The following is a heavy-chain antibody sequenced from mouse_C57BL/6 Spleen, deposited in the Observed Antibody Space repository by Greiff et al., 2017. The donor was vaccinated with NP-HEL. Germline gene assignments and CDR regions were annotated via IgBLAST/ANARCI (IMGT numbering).Heavy chain of an antibody. CDR2: IYPSDSET. CDR3: ARGHLIFDV. J-gene: IGHJ1*03. CDR1: GYTFTSYW. D-gene: IGHD3-1*01. Sequence: VQLQQPGAELVRPGSSVKLSCKASGYTFTSYWMDWVKQRPGQGLEWIGNIYPSDSETHYNQKFKDKATLTVDKSSSTAYMQLSSLTSEDSADYYCARGHLIFDVWGTGTTVTVSS. V-gene: IGHV1-61*01.